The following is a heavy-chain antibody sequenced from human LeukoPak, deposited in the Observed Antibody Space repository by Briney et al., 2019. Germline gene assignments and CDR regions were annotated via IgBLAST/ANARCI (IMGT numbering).Heavy chain of an antibody. CDR2: INPNSGGT. D-gene: IGHD4-17*01. V-gene: IGHV1-2*02. Sequence: GASLKVSCKASGYTFTGYYMHWVRQAPGQGLEWMGWINPNSGGTNYAQKFQGRVTMTRDTSISTAYMELSRLRSDDTAVYYCARDLAYGDYIFDYWGQGTLVTVSS. J-gene: IGHJ4*02. CDR3: ARDLAYGDYIFDY. CDR1: GYTFTGYY.